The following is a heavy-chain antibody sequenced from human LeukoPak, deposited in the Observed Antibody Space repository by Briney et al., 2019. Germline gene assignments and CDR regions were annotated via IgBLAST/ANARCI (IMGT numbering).Heavy chain of an antibody. Sequence: GESLKISCKVLGNSFTNYWIGWVRQMPGKGLEWMGIIFPRDSDTRYSPSFQGQVTISADKSISTAYLQWNSLRASDSGLYYCARQGTGFDPWGQGTLVTVSS. CDR3: ARQGTGFDP. V-gene: IGHV5-51*01. D-gene: IGHD1-14*01. CDR2: IFPRDSDT. J-gene: IGHJ5*02. CDR1: GNSFTNYW.